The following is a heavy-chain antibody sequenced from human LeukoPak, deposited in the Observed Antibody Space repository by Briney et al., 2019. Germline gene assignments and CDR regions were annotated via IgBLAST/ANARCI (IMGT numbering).Heavy chain of an antibody. CDR1: GYSISSGYY. V-gene: IGHV4-38-2*02. Sequence: SETLSLTCTVSGYSISSGYYWGWIRQPPGKGLEWIGSIYYSGSTYYNPSLKSRVTISVDTSKNQFSLKLSSVTAADTAVYYCAREWIQLWLRRGSFDYWGQGTLVTVSS. CDR2: IYYSGST. D-gene: IGHD5-18*01. CDR3: AREWIQLWLRRGSFDY. J-gene: IGHJ4*02.